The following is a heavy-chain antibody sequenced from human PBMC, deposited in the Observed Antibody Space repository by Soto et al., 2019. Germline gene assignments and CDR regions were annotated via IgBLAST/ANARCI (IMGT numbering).Heavy chain of an antibody. Sequence: PGGSLRLSCAASGFTFSSYGMHWVRQAPGKGLEWVAVIWYDGSNKHYADPVKGRFTISRDNSKNTLSLQMNSLRAEDTAVYYCAKVEYSSSYYYYGMDVWGQGTTVTVSS. V-gene: IGHV3-33*06. CDR2: IWYDGSNK. J-gene: IGHJ6*02. CDR1: GFTFSSYG. D-gene: IGHD6-6*01. CDR3: AKVEYSSSYYYYGMDV.